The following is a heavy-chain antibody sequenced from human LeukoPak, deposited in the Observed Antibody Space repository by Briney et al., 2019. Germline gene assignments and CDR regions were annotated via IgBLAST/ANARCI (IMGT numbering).Heavy chain of an antibody. CDR1: GFTFSSYG. CDR3: AKGSTYHEFWGSYYSDS. J-gene: IGHJ5*01. CDR2: IRYDGSNK. D-gene: IGHD3-3*01. Sequence: GGSLRLSCAASGFTFSSYGMHWVRQAPGKGLEWVAFIRYDGSNKYYADSVKGRFTISRDNSKNTLYLQMNSLRAGDTAVYFCAKGSTYHEFWGSYYSDSWGQGTLVTVSS. V-gene: IGHV3-30*02.